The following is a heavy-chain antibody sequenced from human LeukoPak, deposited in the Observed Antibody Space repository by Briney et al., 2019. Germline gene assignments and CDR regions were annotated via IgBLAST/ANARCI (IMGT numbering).Heavy chain of an antibody. J-gene: IGHJ4*02. CDR1: GFTFSSYA. D-gene: IGHD3-10*01. CDR2: ISGSGGST. V-gene: IGHV3-23*01. Sequence: GGSLRLSCAASGFTFSSYAMSWVRQAPGKGLEWVSAISGSGGSTYYADSVKGRFTISRDNSKNTLYLQMNSLRAEDTAVYYCAREGSPDFWFGELLSEVDYWGQGTLVTVSS. CDR3: AREGSPDFWFGELLSEVDY.